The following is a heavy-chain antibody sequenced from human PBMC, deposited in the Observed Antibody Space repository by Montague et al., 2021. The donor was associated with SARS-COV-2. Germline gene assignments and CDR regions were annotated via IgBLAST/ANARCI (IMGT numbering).Heavy chain of an antibody. D-gene: IGHD2-15*01. V-gene: IGHV4-4*07. CDR3: ASDDYHCGGGSCVFDY. CDR2: IYSSGGT. Sequence: SETLSLTCTVSGCSISNYYWSWIRQPPGKGLEWIGRIYSSGGTNYNPSLKSRISMSVDTSKNQFSLKLSSVTAADTAIYYCASDDYHCGGGSCVFDYWGQGTLVTVSS. J-gene: IGHJ4*02. CDR1: GCSISNYY.